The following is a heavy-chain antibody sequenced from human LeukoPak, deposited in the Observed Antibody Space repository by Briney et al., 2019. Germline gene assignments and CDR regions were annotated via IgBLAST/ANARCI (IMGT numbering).Heavy chain of an antibody. CDR3: ARSGTAAGRRDY. Sequence: SETLSLTCTVSGASISNYYWTWLRQPPGKGLEWIGYIYSSGSTNYNPSLKSRVTMSVDTSKNQFSLNLSSVTPADTAVYYCARSGTAAGRRDYWGQGTLVTVSS. CDR2: IYSSGST. CDR1: GASISNYY. V-gene: IGHV4-59*01. D-gene: IGHD6-13*01. J-gene: IGHJ4*02.